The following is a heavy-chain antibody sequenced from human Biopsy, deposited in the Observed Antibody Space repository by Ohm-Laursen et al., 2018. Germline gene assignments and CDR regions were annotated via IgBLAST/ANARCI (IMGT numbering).Heavy chain of an antibody. CDR3: ARAGVGSDGTDSYYYGMDV. D-gene: IGHD5-24*01. CDR2: ISPSGATT. J-gene: IGHJ6*02. V-gene: IGHV1-46*01. CDR1: GNTFATYH. Sequence: ASVKVSCKVSGNTFATYHIHWVRQAPGQGLEWVGVISPSGATTSFSQKFQGRITMTRDTSTGTVYMDLNSLGSEDTAVYYCARAGVGSDGTDSYYYGMDVWGPGTTVTVSS.